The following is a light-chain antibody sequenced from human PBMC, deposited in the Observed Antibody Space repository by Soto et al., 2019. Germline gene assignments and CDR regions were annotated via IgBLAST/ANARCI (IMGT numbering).Light chain of an antibody. CDR2: LVS. J-gene: IGLJ1*01. CDR3: TSWGI. Sequence: QSALTQPASVSGSHGQSITISCTGTTSDIGDYNYVSWYQHLPDKVPKLIISLVSNRPSGVSNRFSGSKSGNTASLTISGLQAEDEGDYYCTSWGIFGPGTKLTVL. V-gene: IGLV2-14*01. CDR1: TSDIGDYNY.